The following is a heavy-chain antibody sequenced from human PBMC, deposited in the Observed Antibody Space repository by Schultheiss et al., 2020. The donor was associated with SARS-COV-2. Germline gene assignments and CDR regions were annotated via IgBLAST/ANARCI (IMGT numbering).Heavy chain of an antibody. V-gene: IGHV1-46*01. CDR1: GYTFTSYY. D-gene: IGHD4-11*01. CDR3: ARLEPETIRYSNYTDY. Sequence: ASVKVSCKASGYTFTSYYMHWVRQAPGQGLEWMGIINPSGGSTSYAQKFQGRVTMTRDTSTSTVYMELSSLRSDDTAVYYCARLEPETIRYSNYTDYWGQGTLVTVSS. CDR2: INPSGGST. J-gene: IGHJ4*02.